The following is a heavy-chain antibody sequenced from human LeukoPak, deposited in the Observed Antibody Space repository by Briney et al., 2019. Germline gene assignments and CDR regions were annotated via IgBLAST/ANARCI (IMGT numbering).Heavy chain of an antibody. J-gene: IGHJ4*02. CDR3: ARDHDHSYGRYFDP. CDR2: ISYGTT. D-gene: IGHD5-18*01. CDR1: GYSIISGFY. V-gene: IGHV4-38-2*02. Sequence: SETLSLTCNVSGYSIISGFYWGWIRQIPGKGLEWIGYISYGTTDYNPSLKSRVTISVDTSRNEFSLKLTSVTAEDTAVYFCARDHDHSYGRYFDPWSQGTLVTVSS.